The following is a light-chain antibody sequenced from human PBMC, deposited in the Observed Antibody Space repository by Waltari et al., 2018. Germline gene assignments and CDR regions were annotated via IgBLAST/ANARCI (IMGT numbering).Light chain of an antibody. Sequence: QSVLTQPPSASGTPGQRVTMSCSGSAPNICDNLVPCYQQPPGKAPKLVIYRRDQRPSGVPDRFSASKSGTSASLAISGLQSEDEADYYCAAWDDSLGGRWVFGGGTKVTVL. CDR1: APNICDNL. J-gene: IGLJ3*02. CDR2: RRD. V-gene: IGLV1-44*01. CDR3: AAWDDSLGGRWV.